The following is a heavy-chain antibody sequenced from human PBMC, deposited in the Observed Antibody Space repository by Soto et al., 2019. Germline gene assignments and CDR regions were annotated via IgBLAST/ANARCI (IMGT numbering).Heavy chain of an antibody. Sequence: PGGSLRLSCAASGFTFSSYWMSWVRQAPGKGLEWVANIKQDGSEKYYVDSVKGRFTISRDNAKNSLYLQMNSLRAEDTAVYYCARGRITIFGVVIPGGLYGMDVWGQGTTVTVSS. CDR1: GFTFSSYW. CDR3: ARGRITIFGVVIPGGLYGMDV. V-gene: IGHV3-7*03. CDR2: IKQDGSEK. J-gene: IGHJ6*02. D-gene: IGHD3-3*01.